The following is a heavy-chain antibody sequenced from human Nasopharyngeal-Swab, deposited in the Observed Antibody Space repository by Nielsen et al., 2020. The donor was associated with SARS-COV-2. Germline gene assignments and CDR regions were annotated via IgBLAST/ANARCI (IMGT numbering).Heavy chain of an antibody. Sequence: GSLRLSCAVYGGSFSDYYWTWIRQPPGKGLEWIGEINHRGTTNYNPSLKSRVTISADTSKNQFSLNLRSVTAADTAVYYCAKEGATGWFDPCGQGTLVTVSS. CDR1: GGSFSDYY. J-gene: IGHJ5*02. CDR2: INHRGTT. CDR3: AKEGATGWFDP. V-gene: IGHV4-34*01.